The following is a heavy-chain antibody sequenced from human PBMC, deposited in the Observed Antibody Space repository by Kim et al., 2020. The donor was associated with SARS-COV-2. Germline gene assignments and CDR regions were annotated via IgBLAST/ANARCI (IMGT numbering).Heavy chain of an antibody. Sequence: GGSLRLSCTASGFTFSRFTMHWVRQAPGKGLEWVAVIRTNRSKRYYAESVKDRFTISRDNSKNTLYLQMNSLRAEDTAIYYCARDFGSATMIGDVWGLGPIVPLSS. J-gene: IGHJ3*01. CDR2: IRTNRSKR. CDR1: GFTFSRFT. CDR3: ARDFGSATMIGDV. V-gene: IGHV3-33*01. D-gene: IGHD3-10*01.